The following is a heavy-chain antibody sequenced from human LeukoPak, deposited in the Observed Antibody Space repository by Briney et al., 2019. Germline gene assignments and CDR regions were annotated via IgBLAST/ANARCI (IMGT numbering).Heavy chain of an antibody. D-gene: IGHD3-16*01. V-gene: IGHV3-21*01. CDR1: GFTFSSHS. Sequence: PGGSLRLSCAASGFTFSSHSMNWVRQAPGKGLEWVSSISSSSSYVYYADSVKGRFTISRDNAKNSLYLQMNSLRAEDTALYYCARDHDYVWGSEYAVDAFDIWGQGTMVTVSS. CDR3: ARDHDYVWGSEYAVDAFDI. J-gene: IGHJ3*02. CDR2: ISSSSSYV.